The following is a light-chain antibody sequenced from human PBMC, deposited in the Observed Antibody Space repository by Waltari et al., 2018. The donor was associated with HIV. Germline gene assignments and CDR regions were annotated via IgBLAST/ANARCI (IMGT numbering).Light chain of an antibody. J-gene: IGLJ2*01. CDR1: SANIGNNY. V-gene: IGLV1-47*01. Sequence: QSVLTQPPSASGTPGQRVTISCSGSSANIGNNYVYWYQQLPETAPKLLIYRNHQRASGVPDRFSGSKSGTSASLAVSGLRSEDEGDYYCAAWDDGLSGVVFGGGTKLTVL. CDR2: RNH. CDR3: AAWDDGLSGVV.